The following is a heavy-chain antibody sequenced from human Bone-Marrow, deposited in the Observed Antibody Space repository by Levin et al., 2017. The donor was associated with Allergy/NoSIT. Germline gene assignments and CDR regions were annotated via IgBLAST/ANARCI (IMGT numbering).Heavy chain of an antibody. CDR1: GFTFDDYG. CDR3: ARDRLYRWGSGWSDFDY. V-gene: IGHV3-20*04. J-gene: IGHJ4*02. Sequence: GGSLRLSCAASGFTFDDYGMSWVRHAPGKGLEWVSAINWNGASTAYADSVKGRFTISRDNAKSSLYLQLSSLRAEDTALYFCARDRLYRWGSGWSDFDYWGQGTLVTVSS. CDR2: INWNGAST. D-gene: IGHD6-19*01.